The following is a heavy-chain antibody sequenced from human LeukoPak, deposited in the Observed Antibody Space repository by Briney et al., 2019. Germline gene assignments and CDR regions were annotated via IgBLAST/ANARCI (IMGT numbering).Heavy chain of an antibody. Sequence: PGGSLRLSCAASGFTFSSYGMHWVRQAPGKGLEWVAVISYDGSNKYYADSVEGRFTISRDNSKNTLYLQMNSLRAEDTAVYYCAKERYYYDRSGTPDYWGQGTLVTVSS. V-gene: IGHV3-30*18. D-gene: IGHD3-22*01. CDR3: AKERYYYDRSGTPDY. CDR2: ISYDGSNK. J-gene: IGHJ4*02. CDR1: GFTFSSYG.